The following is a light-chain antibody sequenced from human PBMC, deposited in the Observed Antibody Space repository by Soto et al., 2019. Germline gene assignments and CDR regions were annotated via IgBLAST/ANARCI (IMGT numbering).Light chain of an antibody. CDR2: EVS. V-gene: IGLV2-14*01. CDR3: SSYTSSSTLWV. J-gene: IGLJ1*01. Sequence: QSALTQPASVSGSPGQSITISCTGTSSDVGGYNYVSWYQQHPGKAPKLMIYEVSNRHSGVSNRFSGSKSGNTASLTISGLQAEDEADYYCSSYTSSSTLWVFGTGTKLTVL. CDR1: SSDVGGYNY.